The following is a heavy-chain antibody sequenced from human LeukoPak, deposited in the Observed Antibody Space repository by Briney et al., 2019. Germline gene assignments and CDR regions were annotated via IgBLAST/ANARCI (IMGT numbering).Heavy chain of an antibody. J-gene: IGHJ4*02. CDR3: ARDYRVRVLDY. Sequence: GGSLRLSCAASGFTFSDYYMSWIRQAPGKGLEWVSAISGSGGSTYYADSVKGRFTISRDNSKNTLYLQMNSLRAEDTAVYYCARDYRVRVLDYWGQGTLVTVSS. CDR1: GFTFSDYY. CDR2: ISGSGGST. D-gene: IGHD3-10*01. V-gene: IGHV3-23*01.